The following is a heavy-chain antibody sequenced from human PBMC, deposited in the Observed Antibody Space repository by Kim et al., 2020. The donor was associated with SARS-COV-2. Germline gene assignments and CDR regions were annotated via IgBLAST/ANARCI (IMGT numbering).Heavy chain of an antibody. D-gene: IGHD6-19*01. CDR1: GGSISSYY. J-gene: IGHJ6*02. CDR3: ARDFVGSGWYAGYYYGMDV. Sequence: SETLSLTCTVSGGSISSYYWSWIRQPPGKGLEWIGYIYYSGSTNYNPSLKSRVTISVDTSKNQFSLKLSSVTAADTAVYYCARDFVGSGWYAGYYYGMDVWGQGTTVTVSS. CDR2: IYYSGST. V-gene: IGHV4-59*13.